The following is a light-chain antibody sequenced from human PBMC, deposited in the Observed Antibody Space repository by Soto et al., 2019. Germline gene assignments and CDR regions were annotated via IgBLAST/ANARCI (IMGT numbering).Light chain of an antibody. CDR1: ESVSSSY. CDR3: QQFRSFPIT. J-gene: IGKJ5*01. V-gene: IGKV3-20*01. CDR2: GAS. Sequence: EIVMTQSPATLSVSPGERATLSCRASESVSSSYLAWYQQKPGQAPRLLIFGASSRATGTPDRFSASGSGTDFTLTISSLQPEDFATYYCQQFRSFPITFGQGTRLEIK.